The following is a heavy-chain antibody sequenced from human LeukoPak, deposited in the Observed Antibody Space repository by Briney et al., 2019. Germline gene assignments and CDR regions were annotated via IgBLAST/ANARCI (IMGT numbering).Heavy chain of an antibody. Sequence: GGSLRLSCAASGFTVSAYAMAWVRQAPGKGLEWVSTIYDDNTYYADSVKGRFAISTDNSKNTLYLQMNSLRVEDTAAYFCAARKVRGVWFYLDYWGQGTLVTVSS. V-gene: IGHV3-23*01. CDR2: IYDDNT. CDR1: GFTVSAYA. D-gene: IGHD3-10*01. J-gene: IGHJ4*02. CDR3: AARKVRGVWFYLDY.